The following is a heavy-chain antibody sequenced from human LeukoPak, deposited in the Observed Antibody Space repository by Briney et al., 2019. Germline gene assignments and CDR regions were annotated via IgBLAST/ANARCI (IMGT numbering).Heavy chain of an antibody. V-gene: IGHV1-3*01. CDR3: ARPPYSGSYGWFDP. D-gene: IGHD1-26*01. CDR1: GGTFSSYA. Sequence: ASVKVSCKASGGTFSSYAISWVRQAPGQRLEWMGWINAGNGNTKYSQKFQGRVTITRDTSASTAYMELSSLRSEDTAVYYCARPPYSGSYGWFDPWGQGTLVTVSS. CDR2: INAGNGNT. J-gene: IGHJ5*02.